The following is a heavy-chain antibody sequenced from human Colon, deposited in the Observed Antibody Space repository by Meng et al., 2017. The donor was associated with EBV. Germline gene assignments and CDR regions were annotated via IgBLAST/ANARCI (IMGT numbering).Heavy chain of an antibody. D-gene: IGHD2-21*01. CDR3: ARVWQSLTAFFDS. CDR1: GGSNSSSHW. V-gene: IGHV4-4*02. J-gene: IGHJ4*02. CDR2: VYHTGST. Sequence: VQLEESGPGLVQRSGTLSLTCAVSGGSNSSSHWWTWVRQPPGKGLEWIGEVYHTGSTKYNPSLKSRLTISVDKSKNQFSLNLTSVTAADTAVYYCARVWQSLTAFFDSWGQGTLVTVSS.